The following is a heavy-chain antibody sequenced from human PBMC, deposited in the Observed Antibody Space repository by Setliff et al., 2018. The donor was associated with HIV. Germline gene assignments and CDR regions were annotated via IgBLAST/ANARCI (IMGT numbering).Heavy chain of an antibody. CDR1: GGSISSSTAY. CDR2: IYLSGNT. V-gene: IGHV4-39*07. J-gene: IGHJ5*02. D-gene: IGHD3-3*01. Sequence: LSLTCTVSGGSISSSTAYWGWIRQPPGKGLEWIGSIYLSGNTYYNPSLKSRVTISLDTSKNQFSLRLNSVTAADTAVYYCARQEDNFWSGYPNWFDPWGQGTLVTVSS. CDR3: ARQEDNFWSGYPNWFDP.